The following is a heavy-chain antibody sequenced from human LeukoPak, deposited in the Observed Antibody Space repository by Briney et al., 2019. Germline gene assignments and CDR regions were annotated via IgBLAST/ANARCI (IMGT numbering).Heavy chain of an antibody. D-gene: IGHD3-10*01. CDR2: INPNSGGA. J-gene: IGHJ4*02. CDR1: GYTVTGYH. V-gene: IGHV1-2*02. CDR3: AGDMVRGVILRRVLEY. Sequence: ASVKVSCKASGYTVTGYHMHWVRQAPGQGLEWMGWINPNSGGANYAQKFQGRVTMTRDTSINTAYMELSRLRSDDTAVYYCAGDMVRGVILRRVLEYWGQGTLVTISS.